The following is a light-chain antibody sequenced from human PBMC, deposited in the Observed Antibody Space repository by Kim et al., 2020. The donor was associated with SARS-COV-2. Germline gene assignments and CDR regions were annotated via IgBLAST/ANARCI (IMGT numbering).Light chain of an antibody. Sequence: GQSVTSSCTGTRNDVGAYTYVSWYQHHPGKAPRLMIFDVNKRPSGVPDRFSGSKSGSAASLTISGLQAEDEADYYCCSYGGSYTYVFGTGTKVTVL. CDR3: CSYGGSYTYV. CDR2: DVN. CDR1: RNDVGAYTY. J-gene: IGLJ1*01. V-gene: IGLV2-11*01.